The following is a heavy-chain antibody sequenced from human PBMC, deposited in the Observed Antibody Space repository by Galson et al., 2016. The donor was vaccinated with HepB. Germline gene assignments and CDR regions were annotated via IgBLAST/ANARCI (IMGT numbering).Heavy chain of an antibody. CDR3: VRGAWDFLS. CDR2: ISNDGGTT. J-gene: IGHJ5*02. Sequence: SLRLSCATSGFTFSSHAMFWVRQAPGKGLEYVSHISNDGGTTYYADSAKGRFTVSRDFSTNTLYLELTSLRSDDTAVYYCVRGAWDFLSWGLGTLVTVSS. V-gene: IGHV3-64*04. CDR1: GFTFSSHA. D-gene: IGHD1-26*01.